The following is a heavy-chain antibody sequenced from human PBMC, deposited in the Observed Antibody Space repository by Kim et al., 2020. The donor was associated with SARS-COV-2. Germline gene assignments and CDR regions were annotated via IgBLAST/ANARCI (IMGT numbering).Heavy chain of an antibody. V-gene: IGHV3-30*02. Sequence: DSVKGRFTISRDNSKNTLYLQMNSLRAEDTAVYYCAKVVRDFQEQGFDYWGQGTLVTVSS. J-gene: IGHJ4*02. CDR3: AKVVRDFQEQGFDY.